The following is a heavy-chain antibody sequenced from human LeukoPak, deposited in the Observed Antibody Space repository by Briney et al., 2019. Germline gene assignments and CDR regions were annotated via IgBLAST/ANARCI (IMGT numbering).Heavy chain of an antibody. D-gene: IGHD3-22*01. Sequence: ASVKVSCKASGYTFTSYDINWVRQATGQGLEWMGWMNPNSGNTGYAQKFQGRVTMTRNTSISTAYMELSSLRSEDTAVYYCARSDYDSSGYYLLVDYWGRGTLVTVSS. CDR3: ARSDYDSSGYYLLVDY. CDR1: GYTFTSYD. CDR2: MNPNSGNT. V-gene: IGHV1-8*01. J-gene: IGHJ4*02.